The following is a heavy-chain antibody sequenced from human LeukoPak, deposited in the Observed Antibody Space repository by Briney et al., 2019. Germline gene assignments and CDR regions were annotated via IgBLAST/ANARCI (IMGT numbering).Heavy chain of an antibody. CDR3: ARWVVAVPAAPPFDY. J-gene: IGHJ4*02. CDR2: ISSSGSTM. Sequence: PGGSLRLSCAASGFTFSDYYMSWIRQAPGKGLEWVSYISSSGSTMYYADSVKGRFTISRDNAKNTLYLQMNSLRAEDTSVYYCARWVVAVPAAPPFDYWSQGTLVTVSS. D-gene: IGHD2-2*01. CDR1: GFTFSDYY. V-gene: IGHV3-11*01.